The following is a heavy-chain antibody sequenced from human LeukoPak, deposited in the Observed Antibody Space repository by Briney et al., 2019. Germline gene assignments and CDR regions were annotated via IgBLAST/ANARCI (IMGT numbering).Heavy chain of an antibody. CDR2: IYYSGSA. D-gene: IGHD2-2*01. V-gene: IGHV4-39*02. CDR3: ARDEVDCSSTSCPDY. J-gene: IGHJ4*02. CDR1: GGSISSSSYY. Sequence: SETLSLTCTVSGGSISSSSYYWGWIRQPPGKGLEWIGSIYYSGSAYYNPSLKSRVTISVDTSKNQFSLKLNSVTAADTAVYYCARDEVDCSSTSCPDYWGQGTLVTVSS.